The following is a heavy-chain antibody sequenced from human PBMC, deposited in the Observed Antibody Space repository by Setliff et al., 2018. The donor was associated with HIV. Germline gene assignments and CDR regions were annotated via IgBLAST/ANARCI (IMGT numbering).Heavy chain of an antibody. CDR3: ASASGDYEPYQY. CDR1: GDTSNSYA. Sequence: ASVKVSCKASGDTSNSYAIRWVRQAPGQGPEWMGGIIPIFGSTQYAPQFRGRATITADESSRTAYMELTSLKSEDSAVYYCASASGDYEPYQYWGQGTLVTVSS. CDR2: IIPIFGST. D-gene: IGHD4-17*01. V-gene: IGHV1-69*13. J-gene: IGHJ1*01.